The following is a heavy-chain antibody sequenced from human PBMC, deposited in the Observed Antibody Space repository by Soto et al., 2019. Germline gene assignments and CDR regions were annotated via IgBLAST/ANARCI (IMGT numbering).Heavy chain of an antibody. CDR3: SRSTIAPRLFMYPFDS. CDR2: INPSDDST. Sequence: ASVKVSCKASGYTFTSYYMHWVRQAPGQGLEWMGVINPSDDSTRYAQKFQGRVTLTRDTSTITFYMELSSVTAADTAVYYCSRSTIAPRLFMYPFDSWGQGTLVTVSS. CDR1: GYTFTSYY. J-gene: IGHJ4*02. V-gene: IGHV1-46*01. D-gene: IGHD6-6*01.